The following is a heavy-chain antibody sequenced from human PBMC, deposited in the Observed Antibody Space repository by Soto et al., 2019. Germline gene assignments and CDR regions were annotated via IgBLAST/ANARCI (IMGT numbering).Heavy chain of an antibody. CDR3: ARVHRLRFLEWLPQPLNWFDP. CDR1: GGSISSGDYY. J-gene: IGHJ5*02. Sequence: SETLSLTCTVSGGSISSGDYYWSWIRQPPGKGLEWIGYIYYSGSTYYNPSLKSRVTISVDTSKNQFSLKLSSVTAADTAVYYCARVHRLRFLEWLPQPLNWFDPWGQGTLVTVSS. D-gene: IGHD3-3*01. V-gene: IGHV4-30-4*01. CDR2: IYYSGST.